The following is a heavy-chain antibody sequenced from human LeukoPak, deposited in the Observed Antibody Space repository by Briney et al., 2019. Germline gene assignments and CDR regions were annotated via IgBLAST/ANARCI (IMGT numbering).Heavy chain of an antibody. J-gene: IGHJ4*02. CDR2: MNPDSGGT. V-gene: IGHV1-2*02. D-gene: IGHD6-19*01. CDR3: ARDVPGYSSEFDF. CDR1: GYTFTAYH. Sequence: ASVKVSCKASGYTFTAYHIHWVRQAPGQGLEWVGWMNPDSGGTNSPQKFQGRVTMTRDTSTSTAYMELSRLTSDDTAVYYCARDVPGYSSEFDFWGQGTLVTVSS.